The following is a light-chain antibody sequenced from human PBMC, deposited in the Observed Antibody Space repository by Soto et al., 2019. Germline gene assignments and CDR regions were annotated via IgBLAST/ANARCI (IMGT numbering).Light chain of an antibody. CDR3: QQYNSYSHT. CDR1: QSISSW. V-gene: IGKV1-5*01. CDR2: DAS. J-gene: IGKJ1*01. Sequence: DIQMTQSPSTLSASVGDRVTITCRASQSISSWLAWYQQKPGKAPKLLIYDASSLESGVPSRFSRSGSGTEFTLTISSLQPHDFATYYCQQYNSYSHTFGQGTKVQIK.